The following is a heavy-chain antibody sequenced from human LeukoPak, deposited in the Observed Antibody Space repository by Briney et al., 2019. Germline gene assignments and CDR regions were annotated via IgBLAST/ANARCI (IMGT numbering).Heavy chain of an antibody. J-gene: IGHJ5*02. V-gene: IGHV4-38-2*02. CDR3: AREERMRWFDP. CDR1: GYSISSGYY. Sequence: ASETLSLTCTVSGYSISSGYYWGWIRQPPGKGLEWIGSIYHSGSTYYNPSLKSRVAISVDTSKNQFSLKLSSVTAADTAVYYCAREERMRWFDPWGQGTLVTVSS. CDR2: IYHSGST. D-gene: IGHD1-1*01.